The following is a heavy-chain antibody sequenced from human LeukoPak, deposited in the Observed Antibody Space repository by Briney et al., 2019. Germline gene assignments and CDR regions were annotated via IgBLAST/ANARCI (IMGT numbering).Heavy chain of an antibody. CDR1: GFTFSTSA. D-gene: IGHD5-18*01. CDR2: ISGSGGKT. Sequence: HPEGSLRLSCVASGFTFSTSAMSWVRQAPGKGLEWVSAISGSGGKTYYADSVKGRFTISRDNSQNTLYLYMNSLRAGDTAVYYCGKEMTSMVTVEYWGQGTLVTVSS. J-gene: IGHJ4*02. CDR3: GKEMTSMVTVEY. V-gene: IGHV3-23*01.